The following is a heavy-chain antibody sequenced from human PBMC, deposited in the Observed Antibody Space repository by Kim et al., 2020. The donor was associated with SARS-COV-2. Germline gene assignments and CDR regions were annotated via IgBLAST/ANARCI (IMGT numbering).Heavy chain of an antibody. J-gene: IGHJ4*02. V-gene: IGHV4-39*01. D-gene: IGHD4-17*01. CDR3: ARQTTVVTAPFDY. Sequence: CNPTITSRVTQSVDTSKNTFSLKLSSVTAADTAVYYCARQTTVVTAPFDYWGQGTLVTVSS.